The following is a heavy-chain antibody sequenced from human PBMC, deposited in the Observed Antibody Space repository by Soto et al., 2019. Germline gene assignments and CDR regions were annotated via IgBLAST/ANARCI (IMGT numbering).Heavy chain of an antibody. V-gene: IGHV4-34*01. CDR2: INRSGSS. CDR1: GGSFTGYF. Sequence: QVQLQQWGAGLLEPSETLSLTCVVYGGSFTGYFWSWIRQSPGTGLEWIGQINRSGSSNYNPSLKSRVTISVDTSKNVVSLKPSSVTAADTAVYFCERGPNWNDRRFDYWGLGTLVTVSS. D-gene: IGHD1-1*01. CDR3: ERGPNWNDRRFDY. J-gene: IGHJ4*02.